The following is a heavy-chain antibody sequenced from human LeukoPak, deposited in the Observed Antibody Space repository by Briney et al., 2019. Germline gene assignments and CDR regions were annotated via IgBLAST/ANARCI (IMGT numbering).Heavy chain of an antibody. CDR3: TIPGGGYSGYVDY. CDR2: IRSKANSYAT. CDR1: GFTFSGSA. V-gene: IGHV3-73*01. D-gene: IGHD5-12*01. J-gene: IGHJ4*02. Sequence: TGGSLRLSCAASGFTFSGSAMHWARQASGKGLEWVGRIRSKANSYATAYAASVKGRFTISRDDSKNTAYLQMNSLKTEDTAVYYCTIPGGGYSGYVDYWGQGTLVTVSS.